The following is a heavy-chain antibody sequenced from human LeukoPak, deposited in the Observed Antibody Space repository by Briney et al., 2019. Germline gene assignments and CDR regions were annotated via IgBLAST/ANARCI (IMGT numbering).Heavy chain of an antibody. D-gene: IGHD2-2*01. CDR2: IYYSGST. CDR1: GGSIYRQRDC. CDR3: ARQVFRGTNCLDL. Sequence: PSETLAHICTGFGGSIYRQRDCWGSIRQPPGKGLEWIGTIYYSGSTYYNPSLKSRVTISVDTSKNQFSLRLSSVTAADTAVYYFARQVFRGTNCLDLWGRGPVVSVSS. V-gene: IGHV4-39*01. J-gene: IGHJ1*01.